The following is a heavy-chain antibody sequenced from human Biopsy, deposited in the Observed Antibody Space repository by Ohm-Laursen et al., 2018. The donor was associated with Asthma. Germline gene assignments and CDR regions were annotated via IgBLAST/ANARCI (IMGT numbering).Heavy chain of an antibody. CDR1: GGTSSNFA. Sequence: SSVKVSCKVPGGTSSNFAISWVRQAPGQGLEWLGGIMTVFGTTNYAQKFQGRVTITADESTSTAYMEVTSLRSEDTAIYYCARCQVGYSSGWSLLLKKIYYSGMDVWGQGTAVTVSS. V-gene: IGHV1-69*01. J-gene: IGHJ6*02. CDR3: ARCQVGYSSGWSLLLKKIYYSGMDV. D-gene: IGHD6-19*01. CDR2: IMTVFGTT.